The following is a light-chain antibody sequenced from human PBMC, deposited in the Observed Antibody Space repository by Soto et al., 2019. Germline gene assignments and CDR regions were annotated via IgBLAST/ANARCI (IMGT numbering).Light chain of an antibody. J-gene: IGKJ1*01. CDR1: QSGSSSY. Sequence: VLAQSPGPLSLSPGERATGACRGMQSGSSSYLAWYQQKPGQAPRLLIYGASSRETGIPERFSGSGSGTDFTLTISRLEPEDFAVYYCQQYGSSPKTFGQGTKVDIK. CDR2: GAS. CDR3: QQYGSSPKT. V-gene: IGKV3-20*01.